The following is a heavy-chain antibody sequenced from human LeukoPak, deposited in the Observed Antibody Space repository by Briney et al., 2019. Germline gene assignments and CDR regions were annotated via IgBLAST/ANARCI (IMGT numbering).Heavy chain of an antibody. CDR1: GYTFTGYY. V-gene: IGHV1-2*02. CDR3: ARVGAWQLLGSIDY. Sequence: ASVKVFCKASGYTFTGYYMHWVRQAPGQGLEWMGWINPNSGGTNYAQKFQGRVTMTRDTSISTAYMELSRLRSDDTAVYYCARVGAWQLLGSIDYWGQGTLVTVSS. CDR2: INPNSGGT. J-gene: IGHJ4*02. D-gene: IGHD1-26*01.